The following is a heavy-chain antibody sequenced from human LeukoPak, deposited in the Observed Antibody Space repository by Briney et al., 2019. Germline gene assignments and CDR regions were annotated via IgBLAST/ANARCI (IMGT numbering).Heavy chain of an antibody. Sequence: MASETLSLTCTVSGGSISSGGYYWSWIRQHPGKGLKWIGYIYYSGSTYYNPSLKSRVTISVDTSKNQFSLKLSSVTASDTAGYYCARDCSSTSCVRSFDIWGQGKLVTVYS. CDR2: IYYSGST. V-gene: IGHV4-31*03. J-gene: IGHJ3*02. D-gene: IGHD2-2*01. CDR1: GGSISSGGYY. CDR3: ARDCSSTSCVRSFDI.